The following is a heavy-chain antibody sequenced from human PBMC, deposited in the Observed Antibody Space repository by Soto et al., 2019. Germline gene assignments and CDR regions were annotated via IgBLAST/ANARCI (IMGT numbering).Heavy chain of an antibody. J-gene: IGHJ4*02. D-gene: IGHD3-16*01. CDR3: ARTGGGVGGY. V-gene: IGHV3-53*01. CDR2: INSGGST. Sequence: EVQLVESGGGLIQPGGSLRLSGAASGFIVTSNHMSWTRQAPGKGLEWVSGINSGGSTNYAGSLKGRFTISRDISKNTVSITMASPSADDSAIYYCARTGGGVGGYWGQGTLVTVSP. CDR1: GFIVTSNH.